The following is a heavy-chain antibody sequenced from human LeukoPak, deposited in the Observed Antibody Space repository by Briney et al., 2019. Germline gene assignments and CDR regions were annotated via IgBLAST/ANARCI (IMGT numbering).Heavy chain of an antibody. CDR3: ARGLGATPRNAFDI. CDR2: VYPGDSTT. V-gene: IGHV5-51*01. D-gene: IGHD1-26*01. Sequence: GESLKISCQASGYSFSNYWIAWVRQMAGKGLEWMGIVYPGDSTTRYSPSFQGQVTISADKSISTAYLQWGSLKASDTAMYYCARGLGATPRNAFDIWGQGTMVTVSS. CDR1: GYSFSNYW. J-gene: IGHJ3*02.